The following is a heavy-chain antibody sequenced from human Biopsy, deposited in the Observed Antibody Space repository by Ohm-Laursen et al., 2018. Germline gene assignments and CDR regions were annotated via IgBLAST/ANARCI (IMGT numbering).Heavy chain of an antibody. J-gene: IGHJ4*02. CDR1: GYVFINYL. D-gene: IGHD4-11*01. CDR3: TRDIGPWGDYSFEY. CDR2: INPSGGTV. Sequence: ASVKVSCKTSGYVFINYLVHWVRQAPGQGLEWMGKINPSGGTVAYAHKFQGRVSMTRDTSTSTIYMDLSSLRSEDTALYYCTRDIGPWGDYSFEYWGQGTLVTVSS. V-gene: IGHV1-46*01.